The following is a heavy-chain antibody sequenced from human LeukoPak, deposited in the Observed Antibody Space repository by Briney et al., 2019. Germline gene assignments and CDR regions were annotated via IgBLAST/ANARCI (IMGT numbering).Heavy chain of an antibody. V-gene: IGHV3-23*01. CDR3: AKDGGLGWYTSYYYYYMDV. CDR1: GFTFSNYA. J-gene: IGHJ6*03. Sequence: GGSLRLSCAAPGFTFSNYAMSWVRQAPGKGLAWVSSFSGSGGSTYYADSVKGRFTISRDNSKNTLYLQMNSLRAEDTAVYYCAKDGGLGWYTSYYYYYMDVWGKGTTVTISS. CDR2: FSGSGGST. D-gene: IGHD6-19*01.